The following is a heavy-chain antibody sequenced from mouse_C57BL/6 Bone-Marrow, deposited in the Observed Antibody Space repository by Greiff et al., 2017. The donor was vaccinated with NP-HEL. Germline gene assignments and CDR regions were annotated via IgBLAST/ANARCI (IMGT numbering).Heavy chain of an antibody. CDR2: IYPGSGNP. J-gene: IGHJ1*03. Sequence: VQLQESGAELVRPGASVKLSCKASGYTFTDYYINWVKQRPGQGLEWIARIYPGSGNPYYNEKFKGKATLTAEKSSSTAYMQLSSLTSEDSAIYFCARGYGSSYRYFYVWGTGPTVTVSS. D-gene: IGHD1-1*01. CDR3: ARGYGSSYRYFYV. CDR1: GYTFTDYY. V-gene: IGHV1-76*01.